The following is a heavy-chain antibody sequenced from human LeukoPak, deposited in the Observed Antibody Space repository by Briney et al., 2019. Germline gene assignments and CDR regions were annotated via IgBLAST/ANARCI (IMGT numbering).Heavy chain of an antibody. Sequence: ASVKVSCKASGYTFTSTFMNGGRQAPGQGLEWRGKINPSSGGTGYAQKFQARVTMTRDTSTSTVYMELTSLRSEDTAVYYCARDGLYCTNGVCSSDIWGQGTLVTVSS. CDR1: GYTFTSTF. D-gene: IGHD2-8*01. CDR3: ARDGLYCTNGVCSSDI. J-gene: IGHJ3*02. CDR2: INPSSGGT. V-gene: IGHV1-46*01.